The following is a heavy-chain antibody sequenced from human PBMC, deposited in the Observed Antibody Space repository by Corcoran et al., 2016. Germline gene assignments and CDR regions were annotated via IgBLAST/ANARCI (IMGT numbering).Heavy chain of an antibody. CDR1: GFTVSSNY. CDR3: ARSPYDFWSGYPQWGWFDP. V-gene: IGHV3-53*01. Sequence: EVQLVESGGGLIQPEGSLRLSCAASGFTVSSNYMSWVRQAPGKGLEWVSVIYSGGSTYYADSVKGRFTISRDNSKNTLYLQMKSLRAEDTAVYYCARSPYDFWSGYPQWGWFDPWGQGTLVTVSS. D-gene: IGHD3-3*01. J-gene: IGHJ5*02. CDR2: IYSGGST.